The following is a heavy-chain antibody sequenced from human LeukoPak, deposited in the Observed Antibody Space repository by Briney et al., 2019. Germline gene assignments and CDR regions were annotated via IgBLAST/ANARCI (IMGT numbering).Heavy chain of an antibody. CDR2: INPSGGST. CDR1: GYTFTSYY. J-gene: IGHJ4*02. CDR3: ARGSRPVYNLLTGKRYFDY. V-gene: IGHV1-46*01. Sequence: ASVKVSCKAFGYTFTSYYMHWVRQAPGQGLEWMGIINPSGGSTSYAQKFQGRVTMTRDTSTSTVYMELSSLRSEDTAVYYCARGSRPVYNLLTGKRYFDYWGQGTLLTVSS. D-gene: IGHD3-9*01.